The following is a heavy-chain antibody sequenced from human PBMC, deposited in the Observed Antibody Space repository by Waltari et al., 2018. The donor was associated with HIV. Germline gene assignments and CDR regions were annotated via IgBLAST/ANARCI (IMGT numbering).Heavy chain of an antibody. D-gene: IGHD3-10*01. V-gene: IGHV3-33*04. Sequence: VQLVESGGGGVQPGRSLRLSCAASGFSFSIYAMHWVRQAPGKGLEWVAVIWSESTNKYYVDSVKGRFTVSRDNSENKVYLQMNSLRADDTAVYYCARGRGRAFDIWGQGTMVIVSS. CDR1: GFSFSIYA. CDR3: ARGRGRAFDI. CDR2: IWSESTNK. J-gene: IGHJ3*02.